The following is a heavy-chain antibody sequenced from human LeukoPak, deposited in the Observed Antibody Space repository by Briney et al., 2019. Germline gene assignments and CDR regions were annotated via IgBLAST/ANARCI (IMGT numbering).Heavy chain of an antibody. V-gene: IGHV4-59*01. D-gene: IGHD3-22*01. CDR1: GGSISSYY. J-gene: IGHJ4*02. Sequence: PSETLSLTCTVSGGSISSYYWSWIRQPPGKGLGWIGYIYYSGSTNYNPSLKSRVTISVDTSKNQFSLKLNSVTAADTAVYYCARVSYDTSGYPHDYWGQGTLVTVSS. CDR3: ARVSYDTSGYPHDY. CDR2: IYYSGST.